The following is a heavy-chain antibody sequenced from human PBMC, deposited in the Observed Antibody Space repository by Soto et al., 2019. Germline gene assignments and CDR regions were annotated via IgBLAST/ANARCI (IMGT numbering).Heavy chain of an antibody. CDR1: GYTFTSYG. D-gene: IGHD1-1*01. Sequence: QVHLVQSGAEVKKPGASVKVSCKASGYTFTSYGITWVRQAPGQGLEWMGWISAHNGNTDYAQKLQGRVIVTRDTSTSTAYMDLRSLRSDDTAVYYCARGRYGDYWGQGALVTGSS. J-gene: IGHJ4*02. CDR3: ARGRYGDY. CDR2: ISAHNGNT. V-gene: IGHV1-18*01.